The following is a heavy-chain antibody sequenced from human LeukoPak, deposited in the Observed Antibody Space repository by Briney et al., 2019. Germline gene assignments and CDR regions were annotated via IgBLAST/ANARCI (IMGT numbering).Heavy chain of an antibody. CDR2: ISRSSTTI. D-gene: IGHD3-3*01. CDR1: GFTFSTYS. J-gene: IGHJ4*02. CDR3: ARDGVWSGSFDY. V-gene: IGHV3-48*01. Sequence: GGSLRLSCAASGFTFSTYSMDWVRQAPGKGLEWVSYISRSSTTIYYADSVKGRFTISRDNAKNSLYLQMNSLRAEDTAVYYCARDGVWSGSFDYWGQGTLVTVSS.